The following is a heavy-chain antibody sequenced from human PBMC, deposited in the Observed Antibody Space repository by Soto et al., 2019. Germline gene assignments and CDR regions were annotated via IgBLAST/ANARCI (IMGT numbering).Heavy chain of an antibody. J-gene: IGHJ6*02. CDR2: ISAYNGNT. CDR3: ARGGLLWFGDPRGMDV. D-gene: IGHD3-10*01. V-gene: IGHV1-18*01. CDR1: GYTFTSYA. Sequence: ASVKVSCKASGYTFTSYAMHWVRQAPGQRLEWMGWISAYNGNTNYAQKLQGRVIMTTDTSTRTAYMELRSLRSDDTAVYYCARGGLLWFGDPRGMDVWGQGTTVTVSS.